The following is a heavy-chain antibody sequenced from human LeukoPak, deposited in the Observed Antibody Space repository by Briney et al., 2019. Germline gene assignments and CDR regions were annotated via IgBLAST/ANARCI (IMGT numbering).Heavy chain of an antibody. D-gene: IGHD6-6*01. V-gene: IGHV3-21*04. Sequence: GGSLRLSCAASGFTFSSYSMNWVRQAPGKGLEWVSSISSSSSYIYYADSVKGRFTISRDNAKNSLYLQMNSLRAEDTAVYYCAKPGSSSNSGVDYWGQGTLVTVSS. CDR3: AKPGSSSNSGVDY. CDR2: ISSSSSYI. CDR1: GFTFSSYS. J-gene: IGHJ4*02.